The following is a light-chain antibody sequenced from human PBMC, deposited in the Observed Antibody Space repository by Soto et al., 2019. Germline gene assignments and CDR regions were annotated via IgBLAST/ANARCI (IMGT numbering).Light chain of an antibody. CDR3: CSYADGSIYF. CDR2: YVD. CDR1: SRDVGAYDY. Sequence: QSVLTQPASVSGSPGQSITISCTGTSRDVGAYDYVSWYLQYPDKAPQLLIYYVDHRPSGVSSRFSGSKSGNTASLTISGLQAEVEGDYYCCSYADGSIYFFGTGTKV. J-gene: IGLJ1*01. V-gene: IGLV2-14*03.